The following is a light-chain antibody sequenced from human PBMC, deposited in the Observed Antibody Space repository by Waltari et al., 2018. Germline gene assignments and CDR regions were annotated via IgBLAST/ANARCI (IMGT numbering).Light chain of an antibody. V-gene: IGLV1-47*01. Sequence: QSVLTQPSSASGTPGQRVTISCSGSSSNIGSNYVYWYQKLPGTAPNPLIHTDNQRPSGVPDRFSASKSGASASLAISGLRSDDEADYYCAAWDDSLTGRVFGGGTKLTVL. CDR2: TDN. CDR3: AAWDDSLTGRV. CDR1: SSNIGSNY. J-gene: IGLJ3*02.